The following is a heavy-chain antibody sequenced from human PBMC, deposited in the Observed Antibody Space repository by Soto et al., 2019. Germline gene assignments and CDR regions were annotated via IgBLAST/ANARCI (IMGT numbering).Heavy chain of an antibody. J-gene: IGHJ6*02. CDR1: GYTFTSYY. CDR3: AREKEDYSNNGAGMDV. Sequence: QVQLVQSGAEVKKPGASVKVSCKASGYTFTSYYMHWVRQAPGQGLEWMGIINPSGGSTSYAQKFQGRVTMTRATSTSTVYMELSSLRSEDTAVYYCAREKEDYSNNGAGMDVWGQGTTVTVSS. CDR2: INPSGGST. D-gene: IGHD4-4*01. V-gene: IGHV1-46*01.